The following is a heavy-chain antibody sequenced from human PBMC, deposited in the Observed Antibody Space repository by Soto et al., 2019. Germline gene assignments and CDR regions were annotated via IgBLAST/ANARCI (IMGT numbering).Heavy chain of an antibody. D-gene: IGHD3-10*01. CDR1: GGSISSGGYY. V-gene: IGHV4-31*11. Sequence: SETLSLTCAVSGGSISSGGYYWSWIRQHPGKGLEWIGYIYYSGSTYYNPSLKSRVTISVETSKNQFSLKLSSVTAADTAVYYCAIEIVWFGELQGVDPCGQATMGTVST. CDR3: AIEIVWFGELQGVDP. CDR2: IYYSGST. J-gene: IGHJ5*02.